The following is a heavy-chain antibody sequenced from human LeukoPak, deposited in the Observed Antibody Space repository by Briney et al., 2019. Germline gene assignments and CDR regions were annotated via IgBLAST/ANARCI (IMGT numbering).Heavy chain of an antibody. V-gene: IGHV3-48*04. CDR3: ARAFSSELTSYGELNEYFQH. J-gene: IGHJ1*01. CDR1: GFTTGFTFSSYS. D-gene: IGHD4-17*01. Sequence: GGSLRLSCAVSGFTTGFTFSSYSMIWVRQAPGKGLEWVSYITSYSSTIYYTDSVKGRFTISRDNAKNSLYLQMNSLRAEDTAVYYCARAFSSELTSYGELNEYFQHWGQGTLVTVSS. CDR2: ITSYSSTI.